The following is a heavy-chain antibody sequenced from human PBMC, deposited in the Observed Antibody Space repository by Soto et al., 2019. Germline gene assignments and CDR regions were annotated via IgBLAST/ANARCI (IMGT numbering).Heavy chain of an antibody. CDR3: AKGRGIHSSTWYDDMDV. CDR2: ISGNSGNI. D-gene: IGHD6-13*01. CDR1: GFTFVDYA. V-gene: IGHV3-9*01. Sequence: ELQLVESGGGLVQPGRSLRLSCAASGFTFVDYAMHWFRQTPGKGLEWVSGISGNSGNIAYADSVKGRFTISRDNAKNSLYMQMNSLRTEDTALYFCAKGRGIHSSTWYDDMDVWGQGTTVTVSS. J-gene: IGHJ6*02.